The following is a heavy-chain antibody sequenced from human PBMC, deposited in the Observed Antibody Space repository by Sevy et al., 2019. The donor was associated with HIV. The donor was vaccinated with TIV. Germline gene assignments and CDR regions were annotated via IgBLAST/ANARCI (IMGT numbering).Heavy chain of an antibody. V-gene: IGHV3-66*01. D-gene: IGHD3-22*01. J-gene: IGHJ6*02. CDR3: ARDRYYDASGYYYYYYGMDV. Sequence: GGSLRLSCAGSGLSVSDNYMNWVRQAPGKGLELVSVFYSDGRTYYADSMKGRFTISRDNSKNTLYLHMSNLRPEDTAVYYCARDRYYDASGYYYYYYGMDVWGQGTTVTVSS. CDR2: FYSDGRT. CDR1: GLSVSDNY.